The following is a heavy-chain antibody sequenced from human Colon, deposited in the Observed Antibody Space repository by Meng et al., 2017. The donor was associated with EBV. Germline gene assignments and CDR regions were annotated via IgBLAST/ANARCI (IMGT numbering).Heavy chain of an antibody. D-gene: IGHD2-21*02. Sequence: LPEAASGLVRPPPSLPLPCAFSGNSITIGDYSWSWIRQPPGQGLEWIGYIYHGGTTYNTSLKSRVTISVDNSKNQFSLRLTSVTAADTAVYYCARGPYCGGDCYWFDPWGQGTLVTVSS. CDR3: ARGPYCGGDCYWFDP. CDR1: GNSITIGDYS. CDR2: IYHGGTT. J-gene: IGHJ5*02. V-gene: IGHV4-30-2*01.